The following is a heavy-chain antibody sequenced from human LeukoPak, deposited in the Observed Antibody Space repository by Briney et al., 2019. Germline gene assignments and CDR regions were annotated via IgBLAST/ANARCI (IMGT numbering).Heavy chain of an antibody. D-gene: IGHD2-15*01. J-gene: IGHJ4*02. CDR3: AIGAPPYCSGGSCYSVDY. Sequence: ASVKVSCKASGYTFTSYGISWVRQAPGQGLEWMGWISAYNGNTNYAQKLQGRVSMTTETSTSTAYMELRSLRSDDTAVYYCAIGAPPYCSGGSCYSVDYWGQGTLVTVSS. CDR1: GYTFTSYG. V-gene: IGHV1-18*01. CDR2: ISAYNGNT.